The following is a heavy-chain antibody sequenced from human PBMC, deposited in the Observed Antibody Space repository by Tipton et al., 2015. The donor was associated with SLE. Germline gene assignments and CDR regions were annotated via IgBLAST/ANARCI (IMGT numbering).Heavy chain of an antibody. D-gene: IGHD7-27*01. CDR1: GGSIRSYY. V-gene: IGHV4-59*12. CDR3: ARDPNGGYGSFDY. CDR2: VFYTGRT. J-gene: IGHJ4*02. Sequence: TLSLTCSVSGGSIRSYYWTWIRQPPGKGLEWIGYVFYTGRTIYNSSLRSRLTMSVDTSKSQFSLKLTSVTAADAAVYYCARDPNGGYGSFDYWGQGTLVTVSS.